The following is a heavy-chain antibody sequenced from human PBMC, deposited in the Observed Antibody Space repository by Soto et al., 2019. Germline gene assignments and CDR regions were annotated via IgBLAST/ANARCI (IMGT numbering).Heavy chain of an antibody. Sequence: GSLRLSCAASGFTFSNAWMSWVRQAPGKGLEWVGRIKSKTDGGTTDYAAPVKGRFSISRDDSKNTLYLQMNSLKTEDTAVYYCTTGGHGSGSYFYFDYWGQGTLVTVSS. CDR2: IKSKTDGGTT. CDR1: GFTFSNAW. D-gene: IGHD3-10*01. V-gene: IGHV3-15*01. J-gene: IGHJ4*02. CDR3: TTGGHGSGSYFYFDY.